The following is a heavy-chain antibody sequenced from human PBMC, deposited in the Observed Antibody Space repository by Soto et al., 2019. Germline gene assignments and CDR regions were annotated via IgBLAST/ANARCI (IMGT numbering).Heavy chain of an antibody. V-gene: IGHV3-23*01. Sequence: GGSLRLSCAASGFTFSSYAMSWVRQAPGKGLEWVSAISGSGGSTYYADSVKGRFTISRDNAKNSLYLQMNSLRAEDTAVYYCAKGLHLNNNYYYYGMDVWGQGTTVTVSS. D-gene: IGHD4-4*01. J-gene: IGHJ6*02. CDR2: ISGSGGST. CDR3: AKGLHLNNNYYYYGMDV. CDR1: GFTFSSYA.